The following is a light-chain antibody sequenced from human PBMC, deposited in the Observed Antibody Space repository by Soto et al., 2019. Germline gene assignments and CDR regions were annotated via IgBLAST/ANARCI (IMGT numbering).Light chain of an antibody. CDR3: QQYNDWPPRT. CDR2: SAS. V-gene: IGKV3-15*01. J-gene: IGKJ1*01. CDR1: QSISSN. Sequence: IVMTQSPATLSVSPGERVTLSCRASQSISSNLAWYQYIVGQAPRLLIYSASTRATGIPARFSGSGSGTEFTLTISSLQSEDYAVYYCQQYNDWPPRTFGQGTQVDIK.